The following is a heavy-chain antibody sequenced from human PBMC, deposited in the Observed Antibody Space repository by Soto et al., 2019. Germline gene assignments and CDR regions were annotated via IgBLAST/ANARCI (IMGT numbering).Heavy chain of an antibody. CDR1: GGSISSYY. CDR3: ARLLSGYYMGSDY. V-gene: IGHV4-59*08. D-gene: IGHD3-3*01. J-gene: IGHJ4*02. Sequence: PSETLSLTCTVSGGSISSYYLSWIRQPPGKGLEWIGYIYYSGSTNYNPSLKSRVTISIDTSKNQFSLKLSSVTAADTAVYYCARLLSGYYMGSDYWGQGTLVTVSS. CDR2: IYYSGST.